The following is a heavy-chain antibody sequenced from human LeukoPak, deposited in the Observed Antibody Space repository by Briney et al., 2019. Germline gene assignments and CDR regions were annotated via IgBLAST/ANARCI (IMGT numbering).Heavy chain of an antibody. CDR3: ARSITGTTGKTFDP. CDR1: GYTFTTYY. Sequence: GASVKVSCKASGYTFTTYYIHWVRQAPGQGLEWMGWINPNSGGTNYAQKFQGRVTMTRDTSISTAYMELSRLRSDDTAVYYCARSITGTTGKTFDPWGQGTLVTVSS. CDR2: INPNSGGT. V-gene: IGHV1-2*02. J-gene: IGHJ5*02. D-gene: IGHD1-20*01.